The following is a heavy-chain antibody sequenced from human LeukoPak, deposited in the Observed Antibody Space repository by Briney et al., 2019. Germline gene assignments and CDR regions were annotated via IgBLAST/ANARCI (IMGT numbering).Heavy chain of an antibody. Sequence: GGSLRLSCAASGFTFSSYGMHWVRQAPGKGLEWVAVIRYDGSNKYYADSVKGRFTISRDNSKNTLYLQMNSLRAEDTAVYYCARWPSGGVTIFGVVGDWYFDLWGRGTLVTVSS. J-gene: IGHJ2*01. D-gene: IGHD3-3*01. CDR1: GFTFSSYG. CDR3: ARWPSGGVTIFGVVGDWYFDL. CDR2: IRYDGSNK. V-gene: IGHV3-30*02.